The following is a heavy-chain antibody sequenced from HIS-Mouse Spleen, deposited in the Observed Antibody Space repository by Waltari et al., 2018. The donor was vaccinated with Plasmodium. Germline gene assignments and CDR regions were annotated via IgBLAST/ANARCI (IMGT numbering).Heavy chain of an antibody. CDR2: IKQEGSEK. CDR1: GFTFSSYW. CDR3: ASSWYWYFDL. V-gene: IGHV3-7*01. J-gene: IGHJ2*01. D-gene: IGHD6-13*01. Sequence: EVQLVESGGGLVQPGGSLRLSCATSGFTFSSYWMSWVRQAPGKGLEWVANIKQEGSEKYYVDSVKGRFTIARDNAKNSLYLQMNSLRAEDTAVYYCASSWYWYFDLWGRGTLVTVSS.